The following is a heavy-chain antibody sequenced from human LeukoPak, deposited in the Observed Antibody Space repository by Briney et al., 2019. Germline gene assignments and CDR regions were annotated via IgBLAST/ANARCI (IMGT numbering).Heavy chain of an antibody. J-gene: IGHJ3*02. D-gene: IGHD3-3*01. CDR3: ANVRRTISGVVSDALDI. V-gene: IGHV3-23*01. Sequence: GGSLRLSCAASGFTLGTYDMYWVRQAPGKGLECVSSISRSGGSTYYADSVRGRFTISRDNAKNSLYLQMNSLRAEDTAVYYCANVRRTISGVVSDALDIWGQGTMVTVSS. CDR2: ISRSGGST. CDR1: GFTLGTYD.